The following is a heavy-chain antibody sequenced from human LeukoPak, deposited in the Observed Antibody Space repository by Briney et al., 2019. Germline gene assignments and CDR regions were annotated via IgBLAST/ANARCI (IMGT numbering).Heavy chain of an antibody. CDR1: GFSFSNFW. CDR3: ARGGGSSS. CDR2: IKPDGSAT. V-gene: IGHV3-7*01. D-gene: IGHD6-6*01. J-gene: IGHJ5*02. Sequence: GGSLGLTCAASGFSFSNFWMSWARQAPGKGLEWVANIKPDGSATNYVDSVKGRFTISRDNAKNSLDLQMNSLRAEDTAVYYCARGGGSSSWGQGTLVTVSS.